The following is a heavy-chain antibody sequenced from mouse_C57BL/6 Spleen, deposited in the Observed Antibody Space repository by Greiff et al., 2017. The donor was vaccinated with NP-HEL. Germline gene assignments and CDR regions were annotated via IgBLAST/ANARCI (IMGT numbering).Heavy chain of an antibody. CDR1: GYTFTSYW. Sequence: QVHVKQPGAELVMPGASVKLSCKASGYTFTSYWMHWVKQRPGQGLEWIGEIDPSDSYTNYNQKFKGKSTLTVDKSSSTAYMQLSSLTSEDSAVYYCARDGNYVRFAYWGQGTLVTVSA. CDR2: IDPSDSYT. D-gene: IGHD2-1*01. V-gene: IGHV1-69*01. J-gene: IGHJ3*01. CDR3: ARDGNYVRFAY.